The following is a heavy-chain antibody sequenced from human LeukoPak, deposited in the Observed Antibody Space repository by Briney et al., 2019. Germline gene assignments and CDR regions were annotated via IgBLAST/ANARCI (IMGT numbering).Heavy chain of an antibody. J-gene: IGHJ4*02. V-gene: IGHV4-59*01. CDR2: IYNSGST. CDR1: GGSISNYY. D-gene: IGHD2-2*01. Sequence: PSETLSLTCSVSGGSISNYYWSWIRQSPGKGPEWIGYIYNSGSTNDNPSLKSRVTISLDTSKKQFSLKLTSVTAADTAIYYCATEYCASSSCRFDSWGQGTLVTVSS. CDR3: ATEYCASSSCRFDS.